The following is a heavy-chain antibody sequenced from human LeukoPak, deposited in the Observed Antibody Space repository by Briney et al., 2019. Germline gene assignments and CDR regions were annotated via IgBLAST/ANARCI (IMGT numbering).Heavy chain of an antibody. J-gene: IGHJ6*03. CDR1: GFTFSSYE. CDR2: ISSSGSTI. V-gene: IGHV3-48*03. CDR3: ARESGIGLVSYYYYYMDV. Sequence: GGSLRLSCAASGFTFSSYEMNWVRQAPGKGLEWVSYISSSGSTIYYADSVKGRFTISRDNAKNSLYLQMNSLRAEDTAVYYCARESGIGLVSYYYYYMDVWGKGTTVTISS. D-gene: IGHD3-10*01.